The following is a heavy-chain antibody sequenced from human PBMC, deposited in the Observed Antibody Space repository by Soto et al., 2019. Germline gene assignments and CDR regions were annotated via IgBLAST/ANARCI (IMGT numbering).Heavy chain of an antibody. CDR2: ISGSGGST. Sequence: GGSLRLSCAASGFTFSSYAMSWVRQAPGKGLEWVSAISGSGGSTYYADSVKGRFTISRDNSKNTLYLQMNSLRAEDTAVYYCAKENTAPTYYDFWTEQTYYFDYWGQGTLVTVSS. D-gene: IGHD3-3*01. CDR3: AKENTAPTYYDFWTEQTYYFDY. V-gene: IGHV3-23*01. J-gene: IGHJ4*02. CDR1: GFTFSSYA.